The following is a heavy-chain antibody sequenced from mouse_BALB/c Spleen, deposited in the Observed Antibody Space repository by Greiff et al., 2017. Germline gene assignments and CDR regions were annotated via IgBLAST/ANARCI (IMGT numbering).Heavy chain of an antibody. CDR2: IYPGDGDT. J-gene: IGHJ4*01. CDR3: AREITTNSYAMDY. D-gene: IGHD1-1*01. V-gene: IGHV1-80*01. CDR1: GYAFSSYW. Sequence: QVQLKQSGAELVRPGSSVKISCKASGYAFSSYWMNWVKQRPGQGLEWIGQIYPGDGDTNYNGKFKGKATLTADKSSSTAYMQLSSLTSEDSAVYFCAREITTNSYAMDYWGQGTSVTVSS.